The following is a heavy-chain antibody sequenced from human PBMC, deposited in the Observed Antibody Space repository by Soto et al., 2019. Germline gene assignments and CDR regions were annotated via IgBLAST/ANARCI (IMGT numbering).Heavy chain of an antibody. D-gene: IGHD6-19*01. CDR3: VKEGYMRSDWYGQFDC. J-gene: IGHJ4*02. V-gene: IGHV3-64D*06. CDR2: ISSNGGNT. Sequence: VQLVESGGTLVQPGGSLRLSCSASGFTFNTFAMHWVRQTPGKGLEFVSAISSNGGNTYYADSVKGRFAISRDNSKNTLYLQMYSLRPEDTALYYCVKEGYMRSDWYGQFDCWSQGTLVTVSS. CDR1: GFTFNTFA.